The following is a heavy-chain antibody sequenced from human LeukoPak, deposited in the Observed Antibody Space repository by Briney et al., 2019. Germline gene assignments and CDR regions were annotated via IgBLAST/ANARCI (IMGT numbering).Heavy chain of an antibody. D-gene: IGHD3-16*02. CDR2: INHSGST. V-gene: IGHV4-34*01. J-gene: IGHJ3*02. CDR3: ARVGDINDAFDI. Sequence: KSSETLSLTCAVYGGPFSAYYWSWIRQPPGKGLEWIGEINHSGSTNYNPSLKSRVTISVDTSKNQFSLKLSSVTAADTAVYYCARVGDINDAFDIWGQGTMVTVSS. CDR1: GGPFSAYY.